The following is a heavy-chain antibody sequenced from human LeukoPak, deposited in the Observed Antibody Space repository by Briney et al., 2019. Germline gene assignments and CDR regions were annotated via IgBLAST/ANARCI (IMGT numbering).Heavy chain of an antibody. CDR2: ISWNSGII. CDR1: GFTFDDYA. D-gene: IGHD1-14*01. V-gene: IGHV3-9*01. CDR3: ARSYGNHLTFFDY. J-gene: IGHJ4*02. Sequence: SLRLSCAASGFTFDDYAIHWVRQAPGKGLEWVSGISWNSGIIVYADSVKGRFTISRDNAKNSLYLQMNSLRAEDTALYYCARSYGNHLTFFDYWGQGTLVTVSS.